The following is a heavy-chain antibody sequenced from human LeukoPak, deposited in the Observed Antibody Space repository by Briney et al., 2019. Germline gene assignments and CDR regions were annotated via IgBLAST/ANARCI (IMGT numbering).Heavy chain of an antibody. Sequence: GESLKISCKGSGYSFTSYWIGWVRQMPGKGLEWMGIIHPGDSDTRYSPSFQGQVTISADKSISTAYLQWSSLKASDTAMYYCARGYYYDSSGQAFLGYFDLWGRGTLVTVSS. V-gene: IGHV5-51*01. CDR3: ARGYYYDSSGQAFLGYFDL. J-gene: IGHJ2*01. CDR1: GYSFTSYW. CDR2: IHPGDSDT. D-gene: IGHD3-22*01.